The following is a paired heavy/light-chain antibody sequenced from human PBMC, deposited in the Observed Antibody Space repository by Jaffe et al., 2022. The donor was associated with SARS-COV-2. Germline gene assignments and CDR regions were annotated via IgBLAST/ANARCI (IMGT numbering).Light chain of an antibody. Sequence: DIVMTQSPDSLAVSLGERATINCKSSRSVLYSSNNKNYLAWYQQKPRQPPRLLIYWASTRESGVPDRFSGSGSGTDFTLTISSLQAEDVAVYYCQQYYSTPWTFGQGTNVEIK. CDR3: QQYYSTPWT. J-gene: IGKJ1*01. V-gene: IGKV4-1*01. CDR1: RSVLYSSNNKNY. CDR2: WAS.
Heavy chain of an antibody. Sequence: QVQLVQSGGEVKKPGASVKVSCKASDYTFTNYGISWLRQAPGQGLEWMGWISTYNANTNYAQKLQGRVTMTTDTSTSTAYMELRSLRSDDTAVYYCARDKEGGSSWHAPSGYWGQGTLVTVSS. CDR1: DYTFTNYG. CDR3: ARDKEGGSSWHAPSGY. V-gene: IGHV1-18*01. J-gene: IGHJ4*02. D-gene: IGHD6-13*01. CDR2: ISTYNANT.